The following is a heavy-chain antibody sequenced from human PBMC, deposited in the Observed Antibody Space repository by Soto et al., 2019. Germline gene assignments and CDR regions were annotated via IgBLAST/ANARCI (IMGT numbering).Heavy chain of an antibody. CDR1: GGSISSISYY. J-gene: IGHJ6*02. CDR3: ARIPYYSYGSGSYGAPYYGMDV. D-gene: IGHD3-10*01. V-gene: IGHV4-39*01. Sequence: KASETLSLTCTVSGGSISSISYYWGWIRQPPGKGLEWIGSIYYSGSTYYNPSLKSRVTISVDTSKNQFSLKLSSVTAADTAVYYCARIPYYSYGSGSYGAPYYGMDVWGQGTTVTVSS. CDR2: IYYSGST.